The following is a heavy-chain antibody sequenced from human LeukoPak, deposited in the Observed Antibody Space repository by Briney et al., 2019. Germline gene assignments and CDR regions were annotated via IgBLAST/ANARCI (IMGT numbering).Heavy chain of an antibody. Sequence: GGSLRLSCXASGFTFSSYGMHWVRQAPGKGLEWVAVISYDGSNKYYADSVKGRFTISRDNSKNTLYLQMNSLRAEDTAVYYCAKDRGGPYWGQGTLVTVSS. CDR1: GFTFSSYG. V-gene: IGHV3-30*18. CDR2: ISYDGSNK. J-gene: IGHJ4*02. D-gene: IGHD3-10*01. CDR3: AKDRGGPY.